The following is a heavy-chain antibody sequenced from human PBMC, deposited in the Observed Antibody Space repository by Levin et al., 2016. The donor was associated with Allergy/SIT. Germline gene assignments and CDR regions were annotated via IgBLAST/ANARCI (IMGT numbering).Heavy chain of an antibody. Sequence: GESLKISCAASGFTFSRYAMSWVRQAPGKGLEWVSSIIDSGDTTYYADSVKGRFTISRDISKNTLYLQMNSLRAEDTALYYCAKSEADYYSSRDYWGQGTLVTVSS. CDR3: AKSEADYYSSRDY. CDR2: IIDSGDTT. CDR1: GFTFSRYA. D-gene: IGHD3-9*01. V-gene: IGHV3-23*01. J-gene: IGHJ4*02.